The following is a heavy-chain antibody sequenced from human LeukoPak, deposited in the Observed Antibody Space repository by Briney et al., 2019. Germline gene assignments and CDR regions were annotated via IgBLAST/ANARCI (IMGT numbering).Heavy chain of an antibody. D-gene: IGHD5-24*01. V-gene: IGHV3-66*02. J-gene: IGHJ4*02. CDR2: IYSVGTT. CDR3: ARGLKDDYHLDY. CDR1: GFTLSSNY. Sequence: GGSLRLSCAASGFTLSSNYMTWVRQAPGKGLEWVSVIYSVGTTYYADSVKGRFTISRDNSKNTLYLQMNSLRGEDTAVYYCARGLKDDYHLDYWGQGTLVTVSS.